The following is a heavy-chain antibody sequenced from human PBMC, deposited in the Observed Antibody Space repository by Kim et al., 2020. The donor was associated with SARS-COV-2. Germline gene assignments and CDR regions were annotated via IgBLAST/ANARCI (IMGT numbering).Heavy chain of an antibody. Sequence: KLYKYYAPSLKRQITIKPGTAKNQVSLQLNSVTPEDTAVYFCARGKFFEYWGQGTLVTVSS. CDR2: KLYK. V-gene: IGHV6-1*01. CDR3: ARGKFFEY. J-gene: IGHJ4*02.